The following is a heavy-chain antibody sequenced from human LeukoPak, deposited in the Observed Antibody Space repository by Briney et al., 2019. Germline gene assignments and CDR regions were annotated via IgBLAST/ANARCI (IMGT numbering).Heavy chain of an antibody. Sequence: GASVKVSCKASGYTFTSYEINWVRQAPGQGLEWMGWMNPNSGNTGYAQKFQGRVTMTRNTSISTAYMELSSLRSEDTAVYYCARGRGYSGYAPADYWGQGTLVTVSS. D-gene: IGHD5-12*01. J-gene: IGHJ4*02. CDR2: MNPNSGNT. CDR1: GYTFTSYE. V-gene: IGHV1-8*01. CDR3: ARGRGYSGYAPADY.